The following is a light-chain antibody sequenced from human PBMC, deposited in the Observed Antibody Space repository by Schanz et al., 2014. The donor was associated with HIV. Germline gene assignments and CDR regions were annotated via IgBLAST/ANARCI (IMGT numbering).Light chain of an antibody. J-gene: IGLJ2*01. V-gene: IGLV1-44*01. Sequence: QSVLTQPPSASGTPGQKVTISCSGSSSNIGVATVNWYQHLPGTAPKLLIYSDNQRPSGVPDRFSGSKSGTSASLAISGLQSEDEADYYCQSYDRRLSVVVFGGGTKLTVL. CDR2: SDN. CDR3: QSYDRRLSVVV. CDR1: SSNIGVAT.